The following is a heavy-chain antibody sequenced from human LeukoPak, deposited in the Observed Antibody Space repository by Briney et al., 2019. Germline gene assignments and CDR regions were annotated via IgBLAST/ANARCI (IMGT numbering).Heavy chain of an antibody. V-gene: IGHV4-34*01. CDR3: ARAGAGRLRRRYNWFDP. CDR2: IYHSGST. CDR1: GGSFSGYY. Sequence: SETLSLTCAVYGGSFSGYYWSWIRQPPGKGLEWIGSIYHSGSTYYNPSLKSRVTISVDTSKNQFSLKLSSVTAADTAVYYCARAGAGRLRRRYNWFDPWGQGTLVTVSS. D-gene: IGHD6-13*01. J-gene: IGHJ5*02.